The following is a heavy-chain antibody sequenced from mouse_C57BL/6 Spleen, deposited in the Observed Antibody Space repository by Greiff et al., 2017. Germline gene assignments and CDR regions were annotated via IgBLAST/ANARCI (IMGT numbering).Heavy chain of an antibody. V-gene: IGHV1-81*01. J-gene: IGHJ2*01. D-gene: IGHD1-1*01. Sequence: QVQLKESGAELARPGASVKLSCKASGYTFTSYGISWVKQRTGQGLEWIGEIYPRSGNTYYNEKFKGKATLTADKSSSTAYMELRSLTSEDSAVYFCARESTTVVAPGYWGQGTTLTVSS. CDR2: IYPRSGNT. CDR3: ARESTTVVAPGY. CDR1: GYTFTSYG.